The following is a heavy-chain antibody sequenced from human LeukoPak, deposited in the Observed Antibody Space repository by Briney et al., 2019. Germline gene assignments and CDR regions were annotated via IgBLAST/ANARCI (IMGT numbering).Heavy chain of an antibody. D-gene: IGHD2-2*01. Sequence: FSKASGGTFSNYAINWVRQAPGEGLEWMGGIIPIFGTANYAHKFQGRVTITADESTSTAYMELSSLRSEDTAIYYCAEGHCDSTTCPPLGYWGRGTLVTVSS. V-gene: IGHV1-69*01. CDR1: GGTFSNYA. CDR3: AEGHCDSTTCPPLGY. J-gene: IGHJ4*02. CDR2: IIPIFGTA.